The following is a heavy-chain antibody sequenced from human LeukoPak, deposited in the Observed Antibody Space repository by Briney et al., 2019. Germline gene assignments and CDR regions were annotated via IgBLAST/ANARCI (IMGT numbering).Heavy chain of an antibody. V-gene: IGHV4-59*11. Sequence: SEILSLTCSVSGGSISSHYWSWIRQPPGKGLEWIGSIYYSGSTKYNPSLKSRVTISVDTSKNQSSLKLSSVTAADTAVYYCASGGTTVTPSLLWFDPWGQGTLVTVSS. CDR3: ASGGTTVTPSLLWFDP. J-gene: IGHJ5*02. CDR2: IYYSGST. CDR1: GGSISSHY. D-gene: IGHD4-17*01.